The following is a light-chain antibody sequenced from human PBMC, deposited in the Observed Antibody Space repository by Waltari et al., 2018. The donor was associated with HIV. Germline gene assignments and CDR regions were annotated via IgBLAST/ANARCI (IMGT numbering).Light chain of an antibody. CDR1: SSNIGSNT. CDR2: TNS. CDR3: AAWDDSLSGRV. Sequence: QSVLTQPPSASGTPGQRVTISCSGSSSNIGSNTVDWYRHLPGTAPKLVVHTNSQRPSGVPDRFSGSKSGTSDSLASSGLQSEDEADYYCAAWDDSLSGRVFGGGTKLTVL. J-gene: IGLJ3*02. V-gene: IGLV1-44*01.